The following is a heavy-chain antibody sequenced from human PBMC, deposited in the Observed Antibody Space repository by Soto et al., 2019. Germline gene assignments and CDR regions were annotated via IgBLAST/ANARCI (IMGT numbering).Heavy chain of an antibody. D-gene: IGHD3-22*01. CDR1: GFTFSSYS. J-gene: IGHJ6*03. V-gene: IGHV3-21*01. CDR3: ARDNSPAIVAAPYYYYYYMDV. Sequence: EVQLVESGGGLVKPGGSLRLSCAASGFTFSSYSMNWVRQAPGKGLEWVSSISSSSSYIYYADSVKGRFTISRDNAKNSLYLQMNSLRAEDTAVYYCARDNSPAIVAAPYYYYYYMDVWGKGTTVTVSS. CDR2: ISSSSSYI.